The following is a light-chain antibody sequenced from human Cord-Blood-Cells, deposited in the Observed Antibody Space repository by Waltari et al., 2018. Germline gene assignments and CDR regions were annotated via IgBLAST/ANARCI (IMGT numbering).Light chain of an antibody. V-gene: IGLV2-11*01. Sequence: QSALTQPRSVSGSPGQPVTISCTGPSSDVGGYNYVSWYQQHPGKAPKLMSYDVSKRPSVGPDRFSGSKSGNTASLTISGLQAEDEADYYCCSYAGSYTWVFGGGTKLTVL. CDR2: DVS. CDR1: SSDVGGYNY. J-gene: IGLJ3*02. CDR3: CSYAGSYTWV.